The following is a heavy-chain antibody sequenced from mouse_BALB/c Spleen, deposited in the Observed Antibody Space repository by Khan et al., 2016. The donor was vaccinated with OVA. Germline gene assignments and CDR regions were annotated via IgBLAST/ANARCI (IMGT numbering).Heavy chain of an antibody. CDR3: ARRAYYGNWYFDV. J-gene: IGHJ1*01. CDR1: GYSITSDYA. CDR2: ISYSGST. D-gene: IGHD2-1*01. Sequence: EVQLVETGPGLVKPSQSLSLTCTVTGYSITSDYAWNWIRQFPGNKLEWMGYISYSGSTGYNPSLKSRISITRDTSKNQFSLQLNSVTTEDTATYYGARRAYYGNWYFDVWGAGTTVTVSS. V-gene: IGHV3-2*02.